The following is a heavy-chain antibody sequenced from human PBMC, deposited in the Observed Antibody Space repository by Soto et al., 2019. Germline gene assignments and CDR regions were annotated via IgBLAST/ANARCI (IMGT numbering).Heavy chain of an antibody. CDR2: FDPEDGET. CDR3: ATCVVVVGATRLVYYYGMDV. J-gene: IGHJ6*02. D-gene: IGHD2-15*01. Sequence: ASVKVSCKVSGYTLTELSMHWVRQAPGKGLEWMGGFDPEDGETIYAQKFQGRVTMTEDTSTDTAYMELSSLRSEDTAVYYRATCVVVVGATRLVYYYGMDVWGQGTTVTVSS. CDR1: GYTLTELS. V-gene: IGHV1-24*01.